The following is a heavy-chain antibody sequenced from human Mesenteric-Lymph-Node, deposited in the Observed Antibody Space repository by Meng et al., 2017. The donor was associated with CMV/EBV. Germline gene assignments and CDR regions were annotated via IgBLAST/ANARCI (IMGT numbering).Heavy chain of an antibody. J-gene: IGHJ4*02. Sequence: SETLSLTCAVYGGSLSGYDWSWIRQSPGKGLEWIGEINHRGSTRYNPSLKGRLTISVDTSKNQFSLKLNSVTAADTAVYYCARGSTSVTMIVVVFTAASLAYDSWGQGTLVTVSS. CDR2: INHRGST. CDR1: GGSLSGYD. D-gene: IGHD3-22*01. V-gene: IGHV4-34*01. CDR3: ARGSTSVTMIVVVFTAASLAYDS.